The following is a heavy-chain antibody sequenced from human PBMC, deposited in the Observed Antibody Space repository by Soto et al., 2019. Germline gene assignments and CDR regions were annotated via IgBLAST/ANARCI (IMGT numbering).Heavy chain of an antibody. V-gene: IGHV5-51*01. CDR3: ARHGFYGDYSSNYFDP. D-gene: IGHD4-17*01. CDR1: GYSFTNYW. Sequence: GESLKISCKGSGYSFTNYWIAWVRQMPGKGLEYMGIIYPSDSDTRYSPSFQGQVTISADKSISTAYLQWSSLKAPDTAIYYCARHGFYGDYSSNYFDPWGQGTLVTVSS. J-gene: IGHJ5*02. CDR2: IYPSDSDT.